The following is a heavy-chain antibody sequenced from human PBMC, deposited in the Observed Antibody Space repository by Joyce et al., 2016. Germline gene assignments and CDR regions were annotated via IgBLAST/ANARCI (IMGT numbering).Heavy chain of an antibody. CDR2: KKKAWNNT. CDR1: GFTFSNYW. D-gene: IGHD3-22*01. Sequence: EVQLVESGGGLVQPGGSLRLSCAASGFTFSNYWMHWVRQAPGKGLVGNLRKKKAWNNTKYADSGKGRFNIFRDNRKNTLYLQMNRLGAEETAVYYCCRTLEDSKGCKYPLDYWGPGTLV. V-gene: IGHV3-74*01. J-gene: IGHJ4*01. CDR3: CRTLEDSKGCKYPLDY.